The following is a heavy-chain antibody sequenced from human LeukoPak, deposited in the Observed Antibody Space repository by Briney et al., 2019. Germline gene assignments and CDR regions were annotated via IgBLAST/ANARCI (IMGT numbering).Heavy chain of an antibody. CDR2: ISGSGGST. J-gene: IGHJ4*02. CDR3: AKAGTYYFDSSDFPPPYFDY. D-gene: IGHD3-22*01. V-gene: IGHV3-23*01. CDR1: GFTFSIYA. Sequence: GGSLRLSCAAFGFTFSIYAMSWVRQAPGKGLEWVSAISGSGGSTYYADSEKGRFTISRDNSKNTLYLQMNSLRAEDTAVYYCAKAGTYYFDSSDFPPPYFDYWGQGTLVTVSS.